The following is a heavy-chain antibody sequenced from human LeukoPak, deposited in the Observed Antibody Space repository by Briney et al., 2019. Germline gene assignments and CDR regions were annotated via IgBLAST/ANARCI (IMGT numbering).Heavy chain of an antibody. V-gene: IGHV1-2*02. Sequence: ASVKLSCKASGYTFTGYYMHWVRHAPGQGLEWMGWINPNSGGTNYAQKFQGRFTMTRDTSISTAYMELSRLRSDDTAVYYCARGFVVVTAILGYWGQGTLVTVSS. CDR3: ARGFVVVTAILGY. J-gene: IGHJ4*02. CDR1: GYTFTGYY. CDR2: INPNSGGT. D-gene: IGHD2-21*02.